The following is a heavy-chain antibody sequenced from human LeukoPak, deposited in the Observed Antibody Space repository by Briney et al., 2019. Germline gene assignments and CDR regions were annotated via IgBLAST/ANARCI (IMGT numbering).Heavy chain of an antibody. Sequence: HTGGSLRLSCAASGSTFSSYAMSWVRQAPGKGLEWVSAISGSGGSTYYADSVKGRFTISRDNSKNTLYLQMNSLRAEDTAVYYCAKEVLLWFGELLSPPCLEYWGQGTLVTVSS. J-gene: IGHJ4*02. V-gene: IGHV3-23*01. D-gene: IGHD3-10*01. CDR2: ISGSGGST. CDR3: AKEVLLWFGELLSPPCLEY. CDR1: GSTFSSYA.